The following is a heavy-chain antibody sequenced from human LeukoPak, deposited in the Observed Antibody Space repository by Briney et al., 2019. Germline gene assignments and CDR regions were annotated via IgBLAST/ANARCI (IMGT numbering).Heavy chain of an antibody. J-gene: IGHJ4*02. CDR3: ARSNADIVVVPAAIPFDY. Sequence: GGSLRLSCEASGFTFSSYSMNWVRQAPGKGLEWVSSISSSSSYIYYADSVKGRFTISRDNAKNSLYLQMNSLRAEDTAVYYCARSNADIVVVPAAIPFDYWGQGTLVTVSS. CDR2: ISSSSSYI. CDR1: GFTFSSYS. V-gene: IGHV3-21*01. D-gene: IGHD2-2*01.